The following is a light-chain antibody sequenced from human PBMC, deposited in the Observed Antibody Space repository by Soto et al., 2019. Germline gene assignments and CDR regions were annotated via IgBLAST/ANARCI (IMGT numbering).Light chain of an antibody. J-gene: IGKJ1*01. Sequence: DIQMTQSPSSLSASVGDRVTITCRASQGISTHLNWYLQKPGKAPKLLIYAASSLQSGVPSRFSGSGSETDFTLTISSLQPEDFATYSCQQSYSTTWTFGQGTKVDIK. CDR3: QQSYSTTWT. CDR1: QGISTH. V-gene: IGKV1-39*01. CDR2: AAS.